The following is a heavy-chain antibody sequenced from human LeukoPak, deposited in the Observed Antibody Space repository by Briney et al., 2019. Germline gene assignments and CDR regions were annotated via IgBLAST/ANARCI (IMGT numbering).Heavy chain of an antibody. D-gene: IGHD3-9*01. CDR1: GYTFTSYG. Sequence: GASVKVSCKASGYTFTSYGISWVRQAPGQGLEWMGWISAYNGSTNYAQKLQGRVTMTTDTSTSTAYMELRSLRSDDTAVYYCAKGGYDILTGYDSPSDYWGQGTLVTVSS. J-gene: IGHJ4*02. CDR2: ISAYNGST. CDR3: AKGGYDILTGYDSPSDY. V-gene: IGHV1-18*04.